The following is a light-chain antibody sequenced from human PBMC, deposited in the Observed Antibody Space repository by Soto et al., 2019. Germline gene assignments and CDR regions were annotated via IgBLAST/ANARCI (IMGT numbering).Light chain of an antibody. CDR3: QQYNNWWA. Sequence: EIVMTQSPATLSVSPGERATLSCRASESVSTSLAWYQQKPGQAPSLLIYGASTRATGIPARFSGSGSGTEFTLTISSLQSEDFAVYYCQQYNNWWAFGQGAKVDI. CDR2: GAS. CDR1: ESVSTS. J-gene: IGKJ1*01. V-gene: IGKV3-15*01.